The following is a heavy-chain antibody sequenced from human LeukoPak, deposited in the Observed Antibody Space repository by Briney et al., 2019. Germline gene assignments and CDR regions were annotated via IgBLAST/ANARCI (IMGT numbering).Heavy chain of an antibody. CDR1: GGSISSSNW. D-gene: IGHD3-10*01. Sequence: SETLSLTCAVSGGSISSSNWWTWVRQPPGKGLEWIGEIYHNGSTNYSPSLKSRVTISVDKSKNQFSLKLSSVTAADTAVYYCARGGSQFGELRFRRRNWFDPWGQGTLVTVSS. CDR3: ARGGSQFGELRFRRRNWFDP. V-gene: IGHV4-4*02. J-gene: IGHJ5*02. CDR2: IYHNGST.